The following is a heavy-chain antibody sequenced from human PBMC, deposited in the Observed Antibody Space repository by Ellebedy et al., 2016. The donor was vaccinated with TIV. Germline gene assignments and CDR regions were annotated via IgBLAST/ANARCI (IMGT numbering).Heavy chain of an antibody. CDR3: ARGEVATICDY. J-gene: IGHJ4*02. CDR2: ISNDGSTK. D-gene: IGHD5-24*01. V-gene: IGHV3-30-3*01. CDR1: GFTFSTYA. Sequence: GESLKISCAASGFTFSTYAMHWVRQAPGKGLEWVAVISNDGSTKYYADSVKGRITISRDNSKNTLYLQINTLRADDTALYYCARGEVATICDYWGQGTLVTVSS.